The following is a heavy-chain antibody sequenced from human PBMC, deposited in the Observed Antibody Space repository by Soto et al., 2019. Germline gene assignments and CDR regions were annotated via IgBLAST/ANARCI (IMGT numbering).Heavy chain of an antibody. Sequence: QVQLVESGGGVVQSRRSLRLSCAASGFTFDTSAMHWVRQAPGKGLEWVAVISYDGSSQFYAGSVKGRFTVSRDNSKNTLYLQVNNLRNDDTAVYYCTRGLLTDYFDYWGQGALVTVSS. CDR3: TRGLLTDYFDY. CDR1: GFTFDTSA. CDR2: ISYDGSSQ. J-gene: IGHJ4*02. V-gene: IGHV3-30-3*01.